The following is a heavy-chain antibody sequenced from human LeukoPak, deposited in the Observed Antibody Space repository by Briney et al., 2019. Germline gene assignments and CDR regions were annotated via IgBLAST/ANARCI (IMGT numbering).Heavy chain of an antibody. Sequence: GGSLRLSCAASGFTVSSNYMSWVRQAPGKGLEWVSVIYSGGSTYYADSVKGRFTISRDNSKNTLYLQMNSLRAEDTAVYYCARDQDVGDYGIPVRYYYYYGMDVWGQGTTVTVSS. CDR2: IYSGGST. CDR1: GFTVSSNY. CDR3: ARDQDVGDYGIPVRYYYYYGMDV. D-gene: IGHD4-17*01. V-gene: IGHV3-66*01. J-gene: IGHJ6*02.